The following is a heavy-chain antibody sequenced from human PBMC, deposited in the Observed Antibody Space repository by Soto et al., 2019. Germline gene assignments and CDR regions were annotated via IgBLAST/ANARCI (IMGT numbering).Heavy chain of an antibody. D-gene: IGHD6-6*01. CDR2: INHSGST. Sequence: PSETLSLTCAVYGGSFSGYYWSWIRQPPGKGLEWIGEINHSGSTNYNPSLKSRVTILVDTSKNQFSLKLSSVTAADTAVYYCARLSEYSSSFDYWGQGTLVTVSS. CDR1: GGSFSGYY. V-gene: IGHV4-34*01. CDR3: ARLSEYSSSFDY. J-gene: IGHJ4*02.